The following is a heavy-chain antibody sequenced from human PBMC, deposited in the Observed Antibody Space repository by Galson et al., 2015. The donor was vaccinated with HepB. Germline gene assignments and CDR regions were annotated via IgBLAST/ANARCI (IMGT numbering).Heavy chain of an antibody. Sequence: SVKVSCKASGYTFSTYDINWVRQAPGQGLEWMGWMNPKSGNTGYAPKFQGRVSMTRNTSISTASMELGSLRSEDTAVYFCTRGRSGNYLSPLDHWGQGTRVTVPS. CDR3: TRGRSGNYLSPLDH. D-gene: IGHD3-16*02. CDR1: GYTFSTYD. J-gene: IGHJ4*02. V-gene: IGHV1-8*01. CDR2: MNPKSGNT.